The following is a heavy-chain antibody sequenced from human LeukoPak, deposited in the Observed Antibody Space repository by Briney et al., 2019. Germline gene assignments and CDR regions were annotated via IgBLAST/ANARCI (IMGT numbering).Heavy chain of an antibody. CDR1: GFTFSSYA. V-gene: IGHV3-23*01. Sequence: GGSLRLSCAASGFTFSSYAMSWVRQAPGKGLEWVSAISGSGGSTYYADSVKGRFTISRDNSKNTLYLQMNSLRAEDTAVYYCAPARGGSYQFDYWGQGTLVTVSS. CDR2: ISGSGGST. CDR3: APARGGSYQFDY. J-gene: IGHJ4*02. D-gene: IGHD1-26*01.